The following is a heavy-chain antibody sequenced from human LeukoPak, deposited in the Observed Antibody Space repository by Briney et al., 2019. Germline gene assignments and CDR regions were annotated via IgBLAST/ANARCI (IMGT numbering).Heavy chain of an antibody. CDR2: ISYDGSNK. CDR3: AKDLTGLYYYYGMDV. J-gene: IGHJ6*02. CDR1: GFIFSIYP. V-gene: IGHV3-30*04. Sequence: GGSLRLSCAASGFIFSIYPMHWVRQAPGKGLEWVAVISYDGSNKYYADSVKGRFTISRDNSKNTLYLQMNSLRAEDTAVYYCAKDLTGLYYYYGMDVWGQGTTVTVSS. D-gene: IGHD3-9*01.